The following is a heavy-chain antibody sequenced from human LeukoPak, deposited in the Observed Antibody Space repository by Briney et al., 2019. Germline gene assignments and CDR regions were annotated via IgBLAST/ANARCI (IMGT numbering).Heavy chain of an antibody. D-gene: IGHD2-15*01. CDR2: IRSKAYGGTT. J-gene: IGHJ3*02. V-gene: IGHV3-49*05. CDR1: GFTFSSYA. Sequence: KSGGSLRLSCAASGFTFSSYAMSWFRQAPGKGLEWVGFIRSKAYGGTTEYAASVKGRFTISRDDSKSIAYLQMNSLKTEDTDVYYCTRERESRDIVVVGAFDIWGQGTMVTVSS. CDR3: TRERESRDIVVVGAFDI.